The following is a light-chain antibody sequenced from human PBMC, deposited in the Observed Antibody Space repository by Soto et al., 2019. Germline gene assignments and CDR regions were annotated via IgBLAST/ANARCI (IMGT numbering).Light chain of an antibody. J-gene: IGKJ1*01. CDR3: QHYGDSTWT. V-gene: IGKV3-20*01. CDR1: QSVRSNF. Sequence: EIGLTQSACTLSLSPGERATLSWRASQSVRSNFLAWFQQKPGQAPRLLIFGASSRATGIPDRFSGSGYGTDFILTISRLGPEDFAVYYCQHYGDSTWTFGQGTKVDIK. CDR2: GAS.